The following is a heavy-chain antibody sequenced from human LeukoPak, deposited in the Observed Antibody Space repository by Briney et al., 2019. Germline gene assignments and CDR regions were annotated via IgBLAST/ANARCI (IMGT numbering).Heavy chain of an antibody. CDR1: GASISSSDRY. D-gene: IGHD3-10*01. Sequence: PSETLSLTCTVSGASISSSDRYWGWIRQPPGKGLEWIGSIYYSGITYHNPSLKSRVTISLDTSNNQSSLKMSSVTAADTAVYFCARHQEGMVRGVLYYMDVWGKGTTVIISS. J-gene: IGHJ6*03. CDR2: IYYSGIT. V-gene: IGHV4-39*01. CDR3: ARHQEGMVRGVLYYMDV.